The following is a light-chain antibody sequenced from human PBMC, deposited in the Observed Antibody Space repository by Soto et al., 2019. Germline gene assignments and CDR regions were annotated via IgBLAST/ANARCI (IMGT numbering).Light chain of an antibody. CDR2: EVT. J-gene: IGLJ1*01. CDR3: SSFTNTITRYA. V-gene: IGLV2-14*01. Sequence: QSVLTQPASVSGSPGQSITISCTGSGTDVGTYNFVSWFQRHPGKAPQLIIYEVTERPSGVSPRFSGSKSVNTASLTISGLRAEDEADYYCSSFTNTITRYAFGTGTKVTVL. CDR1: GTDVGTYNF.